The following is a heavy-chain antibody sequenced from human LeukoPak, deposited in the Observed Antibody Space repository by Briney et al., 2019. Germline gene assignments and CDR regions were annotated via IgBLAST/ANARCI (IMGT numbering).Heavy chain of an antibody. CDR1: GGSISSGGYY. V-gene: IGHV4-30-2*01. Sequence: SETLSLTCTVSGGSISSGGYYWSWIRQPPGKGLEWIGYIYHSGSTYYNPSLKSRVTISVDRSKNQFSLKLSSVTAADTAVYYCARGLRRPGIVGAATQTSNRDYWGQGTLVTVSS. CDR3: ARGLRRPGIVGAATQTSNRDY. J-gene: IGHJ4*02. CDR2: IYHSGST. D-gene: IGHD1-26*01.